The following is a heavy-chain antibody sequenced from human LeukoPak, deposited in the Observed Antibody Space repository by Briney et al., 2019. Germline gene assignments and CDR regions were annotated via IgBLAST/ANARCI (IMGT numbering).Heavy chain of an antibody. CDR1: GFTFSSYW. CDR3: ATGERMVRGDGVDY. V-gene: IGHV3-74*01. J-gene: IGHJ4*02. D-gene: IGHD3-10*01. CDR2: INSDGRST. Sequence: GGSLRLSCAASGFTFSSYWMHWVRQAPGKGLVWVSRINSDGRSTSYADSVKGRFTISRDNSKNTLYLQMNSLRAEDTAVYFCATGERMVRGDGVDYWGQGTLVTVSS.